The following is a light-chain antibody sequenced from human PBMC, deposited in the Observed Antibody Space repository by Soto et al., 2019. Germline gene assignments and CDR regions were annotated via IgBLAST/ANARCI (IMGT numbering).Light chain of an antibody. Sequence: EIVMTQSPATLSVSPGERATLSCRASQSVSNNLAWYQKKPCQAPRLLIYGASTRATGIPARFSGGGSGTEFTLTISSLQSEDFAVYYCQQYNNWWTFGQGTRVEIK. V-gene: IGKV3-15*01. CDR3: QQYNNWWT. CDR1: QSVSNN. J-gene: IGKJ1*01. CDR2: GAS.